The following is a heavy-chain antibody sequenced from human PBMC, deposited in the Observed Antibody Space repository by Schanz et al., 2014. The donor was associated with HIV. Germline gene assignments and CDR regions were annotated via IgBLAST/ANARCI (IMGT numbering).Heavy chain of an antibody. CDR1: GFTFSNYG. Sequence: QVQLVESGGGVVQPGRSLRLSCAASGFTFSNYGMHWVRQAPGKGLEWVAVISYDGSNKYFADSVKGRFTISRDSSKNTLSLQMNSLRAEDTAVYYCAREYYSRNWNWFDPWGQGTLVTVSS. J-gene: IGHJ5*02. CDR2: ISYDGSNK. V-gene: IGHV3-30*03. CDR3: AREYYSRNWNWFDP. D-gene: IGHD6-13*01.